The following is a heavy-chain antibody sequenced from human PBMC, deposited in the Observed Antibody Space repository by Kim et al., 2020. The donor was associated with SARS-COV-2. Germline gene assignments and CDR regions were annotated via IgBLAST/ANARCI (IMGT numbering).Heavy chain of an antibody. V-gene: IGHV1-18*01. CDR3: ARGPKTVGATPINYYFDY. CDR2: ISAYNGNT. Sequence: ASVKVSCKASGYTFTSYGISWVRQAPGQGLEWMGWISAYNGNTNYAQKLQGRVTMTTDTSTSTAYMELRSLRSDDTAVYYCARGPKTVGATPINYYFDYWGQGTLVTVSS. CDR1: GYTFTSYG. D-gene: IGHD1-26*01. J-gene: IGHJ4*02.